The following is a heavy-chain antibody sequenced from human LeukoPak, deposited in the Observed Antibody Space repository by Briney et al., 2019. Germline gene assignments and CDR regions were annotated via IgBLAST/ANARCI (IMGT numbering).Heavy chain of an antibody. CDR2: INPNSGGT. V-gene: IGHV1-2*02. CDR3: ARTSSLVRATVDY. J-gene: IGHJ4*02. D-gene: IGHD1-26*01. Sequence: ASVKASCKASGYTFTGYYMHWVRQAPGQGLEWMGWINPNSGGTNYAQKFQGRVTMTRDTSISTAYMELSRLRSDDTAVYYCARTSSLVRATVDYWGQGTLVTVSS. CDR1: GYTFTGYY.